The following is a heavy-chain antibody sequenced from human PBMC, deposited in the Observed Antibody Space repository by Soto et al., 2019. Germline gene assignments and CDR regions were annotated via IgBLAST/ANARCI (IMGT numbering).Heavy chain of an antibody. J-gene: IGHJ4*02. D-gene: IGHD3-10*01. V-gene: IGHV1-3*01. CDR3: ARAWRGLSPIDY. Sequence: QVQLVQSGAEVKKPGASVKVSCKASGYTFTSYAMHWVRQAPGQGLEWMGWINAGNGNTKYSQKFQGRVTITRDTSARTAYMELSSLRSEDTAVYYCARAWRGLSPIDYWGQGTLVTVSS. CDR2: INAGNGNT. CDR1: GYTFTSYA.